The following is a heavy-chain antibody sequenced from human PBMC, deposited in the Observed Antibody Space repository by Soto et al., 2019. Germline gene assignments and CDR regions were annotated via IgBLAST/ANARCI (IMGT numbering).Heavy chain of an antibody. J-gene: IGHJ4*02. Sequence: EVLLVESGGGLVKPGGSLRLSCAASGFPFSSYSMNWVRQAPGKGLEWVSSISSTGTYMYEADSVKGRFTIFRDNAKNSIYLQMNSLRAEDTGVYYCARDWDYGSGTRNLGDYWGQGTLVTVSS. CDR1: GFPFSSYS. CDR3: ARDWDYGSGTRNLGDY. CDR2: ISSTGTYM. V-gene: IGHV3-21*01. D-gene: IGHD3-10*01.